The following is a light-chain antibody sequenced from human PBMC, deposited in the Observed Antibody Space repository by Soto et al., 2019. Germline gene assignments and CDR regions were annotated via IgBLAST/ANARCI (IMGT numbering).Light chain of an antibody. CDR1: QSVDSSY. CDR3: QQFGGSPLYS. V-gene: IGKV3-20*01. Sequence: EIVLTQSPGTLSLSPGERATLSCRASQSVDSSYLAWYQQKVGQAPRLLIYGASNRATGIPDRFSGSGSGTDFTLTISRLEPEDFAVYYCQQFGGSPLYSFGQGTKLEIK. J-gene: IGKJ2*01. CDR2: GAS.